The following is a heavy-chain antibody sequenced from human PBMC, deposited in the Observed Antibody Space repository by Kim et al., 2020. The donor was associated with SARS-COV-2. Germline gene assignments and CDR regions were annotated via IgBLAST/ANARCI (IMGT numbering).Heavy chain of an antibody. CDR1: GGSISSSSYY. CDR3: AREGAGYCSGGSCLDINWFDP. Sequence: SETLSLTYTVSGGSISSSSYYWGWIRQPPGKGLEWIGSIYYSGSTYYNPSLKSRVTISVDTSKNQFSLKLSSVTAADTAVYYCAREGAGYCSGGSCLDINWFDPWGQGTLVTVSS. CDR2: IYYSGST. V-gene: IGHV4-39*07. D-gene: IGHD2-15*01. J-gene: IGHJ5*02.